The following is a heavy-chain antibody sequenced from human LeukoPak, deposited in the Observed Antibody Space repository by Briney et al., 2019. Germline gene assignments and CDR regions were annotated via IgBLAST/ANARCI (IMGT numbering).Heavy chain of an antibody. CDR2: IIPILGIA. Sequence: GASVKVSCKASGGTFSSYAISWVRQAPGQGLEWMGRIIPILGIANYAQKFQGRVTITADKSTSTAYIELSSLRSEDTAVYYCARDGSSSWYKVAFGIWGQGTMVTVSS. CDR3: ARDGSSSWYKVAFGI. CDR1: GGTFSSYA. J-gene: IGHJ3*02. D-gene: IGHD6-13*01. V-gene: IGHV1-69*04.